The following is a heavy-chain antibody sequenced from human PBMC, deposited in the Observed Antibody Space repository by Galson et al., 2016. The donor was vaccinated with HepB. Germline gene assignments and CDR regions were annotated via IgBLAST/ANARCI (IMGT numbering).Heavy chain of an antibody. J-gene: IGHJ4*02. V-gene: IGHV3-7*03. Sequence: SLRLSCAASGLPFSNYWMNWVRQAPGKGLEWVANIKQDGSEKYYVDSVKGRFTISRDNAKNSLYLQMNSLRVEDTAVYYCAREADTWGQGTLVTVSS. CDR2: IKQDGSEK. CDR3: AREADT. D-gene: IGHD6-25*01. CDR1: GLPFSNYW.